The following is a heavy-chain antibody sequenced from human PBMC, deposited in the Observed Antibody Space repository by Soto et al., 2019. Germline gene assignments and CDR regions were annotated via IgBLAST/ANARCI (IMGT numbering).Heavy chain of an antibody. V-gene: IGHV4-34*01. CDR3: ERAPFVRFFDY. J-gene: IGHJ4*02. CDR1: GGSFSGYY. CDR2: INHSGST. D-gene: IGHD3-10*01. Sequence: SETLSLTCAVYGGSFSGYYWSWIRQPPGKGLEWIGEINHSGSTNYNPSLKSRVTISVDTSKNQFSLRLSSVTAADTAVYYCERAPFVRFFDYWGQGTLVTVSS.